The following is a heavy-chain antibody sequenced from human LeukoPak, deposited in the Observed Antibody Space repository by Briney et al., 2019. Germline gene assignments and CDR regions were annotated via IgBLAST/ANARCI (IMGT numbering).Heavy chain of an antibody. CDR3: AKGVSGYDLSLSY. D-gene: IGHD5-12*01. Sequence: GGSLRPSCAASGFTFSSYAMSWVRQAPGKGLEWVSAISGSGGSTYYADSVKGRFTISRDNSKNTLYLQMNSLRAEDTAVYYCAKGVSGYDLSLSYWGQGTLVSVSS. CDR1: GFTFSSYA. CDR2: ISGSGGST. V-gene: IGHV3-23*01. J-gene: IGHJ4*02.